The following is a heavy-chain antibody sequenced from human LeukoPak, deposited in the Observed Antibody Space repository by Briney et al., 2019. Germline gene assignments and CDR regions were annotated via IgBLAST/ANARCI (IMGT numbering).Heavy chain of an antibody. CDR3: ARGAGYSGYDRSGEFDY. CDR1: GGTFSSYA. D-gene: IGHD5-12*01. Sequence: SVKVSCKASGGTFSSYAISWVRQAPGQGLEWMGGIIPIFGTANYAQKFQGRVTITADKSMRTAYMELSRLRSEDTAVYYCARGAGYSGYDRSGEFDYWGQGTLVTVSS. V-gene: IGHV1-69*06. CDR2: IIPIFGTA. J-gene: IGHJ4*02.